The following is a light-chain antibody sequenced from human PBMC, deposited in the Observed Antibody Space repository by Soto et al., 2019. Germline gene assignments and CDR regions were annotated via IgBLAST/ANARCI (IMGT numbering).Light chain of an antibody. CDR2: GAS. V-gene: IGKV3-20*01. Sequence: VMTQSPATLSVSPGERATLSCRASQSVSSNLAWYQQKPGQAPRLLIYGASSRATGIPDRFSGSGSGTDFTLTISRLEPEDFAVYYSQQYGSSLWTFGQGTKVDI. J-gene: IGKJ1*01. CDR3: QQYGSSLWT. CDR1: QSVSSN.